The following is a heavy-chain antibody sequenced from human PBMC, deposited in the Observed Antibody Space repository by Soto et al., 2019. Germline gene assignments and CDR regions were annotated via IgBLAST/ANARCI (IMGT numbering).Heavy chain of an antibody. D-gene: IGHD6-19*01. CDR1: GGSISSYY. CDR3: VAGSGWYGPIGY. V-gene: IGHV4-59*03. CDR2: IYYSGST. Sequence: QVQLQESGPGLVKPSETLSLTCTVSGGSISSYYWRWIRQPPGKGLEWIGYIYYSGSTNYNPSLKRRVSMSGDTSKTQFSLMLSSVTAADTAVYYCVAGSGWYGPIGYWGQGTLVTVSS. J-gene: IGHJ4*02.